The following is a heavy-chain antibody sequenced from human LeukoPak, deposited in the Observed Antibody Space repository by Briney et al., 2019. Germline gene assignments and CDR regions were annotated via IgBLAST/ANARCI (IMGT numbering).Heavy chain of an antibody. CDR2: MYYSGST. CDR1: GDSISSYY. D-gene: IGHD1-26*01. J-gene: IGHJ4*02. Sequence: SETLSLTCTVSGDSISSYYWSWIRQPPGKGLEWIGNMYYSGSTNYNPSLKSRVTISVDTSKNQFSLKLSSVTAADTAVYYCASGIVGATPFDYWGQGTLVTVSS. CDR3: ASGIVGATPFDY. V-gene: IGHV4-59*01.